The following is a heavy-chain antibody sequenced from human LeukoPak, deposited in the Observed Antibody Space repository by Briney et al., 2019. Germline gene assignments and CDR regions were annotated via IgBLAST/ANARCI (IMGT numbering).Heavy chain of an antibody. CDR1: GFTFSSYA. CDR3: AKDWRYCTNGVCYTGFNY. J-gene: IGHJ4*02. CDR2: ISGSGGST. V-gene: IGHV3-23*01. D-gene: IGHD2-8*01. Sequence: GGSLRLSCAASGFTFSSYAMSWVRQAPGKGLEWVSAISGSGGSTYYADSVKGRFTISRDNSKNTLYLQMNSLRAEDTAVYYCAKDWRYCTNGVCYTGFNYWGQGTLVTVSS.